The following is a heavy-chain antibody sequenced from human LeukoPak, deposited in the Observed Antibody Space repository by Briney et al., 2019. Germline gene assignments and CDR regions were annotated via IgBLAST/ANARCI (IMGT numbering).Heavy chain of an antibody. D-gene: IGHD4-17*01. CDR3: ARHSFGDYEFWFDY. CDR1: GFTFNNYE. Sequence: GGSLRLSCAASGFTFNNYEMNWVRQAPGKVLEWVSYISSSGSTIYYADSVKGRFTISRDNAKNSLSLQMNSLRAEDTAVYYCARHSFGDYEFWFDYWGQGTLVTVSS. J-gene: IGHJ4*02. V-gene: IGHV3-48*03. CDR2: ISSSGSTI.